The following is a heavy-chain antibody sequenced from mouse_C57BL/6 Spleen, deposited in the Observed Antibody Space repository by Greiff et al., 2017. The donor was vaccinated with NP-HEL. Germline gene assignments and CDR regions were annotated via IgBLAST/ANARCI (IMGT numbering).Heavy chain of an antibody. CDR1: GYAFTNYL. D-gene: IGHD2-1*01. J-gene: IGHJ1*03. CDR2: INPGSGGT. Sequence: VQLQQSGAELVRPGTSVKVSCKASGYAFTNYLIEWVKQRPGQGLEWIGVINPGSGGTNYNEKFKGKATLTADKSSSTAYMQLSSLTSEDSAVYYCARYDGNYDWYFDVWGTGTTVTVSS. V-gene: IGHV1-54*01. CDR3: ARYDGNYDWYFDV.